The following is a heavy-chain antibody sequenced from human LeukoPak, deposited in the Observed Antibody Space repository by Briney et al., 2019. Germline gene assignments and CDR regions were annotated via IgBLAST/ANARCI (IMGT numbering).Heavy chain of an antibody. D-gene: IGHD6-13*01. CDR2: ISGSGGST. Sequence: GGTLRLSCAASGFTFSSYGMSWVHQAPGKGLEWVSGISGSGGSTYYADSVKGRFIISRDNSQNTLYVQMSSLRAEDTAVYYCAKISSSWYPEAFDIWGQGTMVIVSS. CDR1: GFTFSSYG. CDR3: AKISSSWYPEAFDI. V-gene: IGHV3-23*01. J-gene: IGHJ3*02.